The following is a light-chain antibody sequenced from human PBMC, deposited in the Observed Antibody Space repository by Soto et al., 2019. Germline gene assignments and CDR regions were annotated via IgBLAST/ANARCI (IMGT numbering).Light chain of an antibody. CDR1: QSVSGN. CDR2: GAS. V-gene: IGKV3-15*01. J-gene: IGKJ5*01. CDR3: QQYNNWPIT. Sequence: EIVMTQSPATLSVSPGERATLSCRASQSVSGNLAWNQQKPGQAPRLLIYGASTRATGIPARFSGSGSGTEFTLTISSLQSEDFPVYYCQQYNNWPITFGQGTRLEIK.